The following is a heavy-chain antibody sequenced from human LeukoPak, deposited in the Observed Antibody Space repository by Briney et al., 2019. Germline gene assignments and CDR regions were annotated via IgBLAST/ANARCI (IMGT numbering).Heavy chain of an antibody. V-gene: IGHV3-23*01. Sequence: GGSLRLSCAASGFTFRSYAMSWVRQAPGKGLEWVSAISGSGGSTYYADSVKGRFTISRDNSKNTLYLQMNSLRAEDTAVYYCARAAPPPYYDFWSGYSAWGQGTLVTVSS. CDR2: ISGSGGST. CDR3: ARAAPPPYYDFWSGYSA. D-gene: IGHD3-3*01. CDR1: GFTFRSYA. J-gene: IGHJ4*02.